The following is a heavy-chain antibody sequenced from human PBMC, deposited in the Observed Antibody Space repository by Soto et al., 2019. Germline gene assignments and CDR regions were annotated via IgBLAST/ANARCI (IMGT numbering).Heavy chain of an antibody. D-gene: IGHD2-15*01. CDR2: ISGDGGST. CDR3: AKDTTPGCSGGSGYAFDI. CDR1: GFTFDDYA. Sequence: GGSLRLSCAASGFTFDDYAMHWVRQAPGKGLEWVSLISGDGGSTYYADSVKGRFTISRDNSKNSLYLQMNSLRTEDTALYYCAKDTTPGCSGGSGYAFDIWGQGTMVTVSS. V-gene: IGHV3-43*02. J-gene: IGHJ3*02.